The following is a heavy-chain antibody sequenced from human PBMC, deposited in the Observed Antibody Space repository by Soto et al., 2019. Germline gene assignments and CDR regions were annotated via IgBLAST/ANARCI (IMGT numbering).Heavy chain of an antibody. V-gene: IGHV2-5*01. CDR2: IYWNDDK. D-gene: IGHD6-13*01. J-gene: IGHJ5*02. CDR1: GLSLTTIGVG. CDR3: APRLSAAAALNWFDP. Sequence: SCPTLVNTTQTLTLTCTLSGLSLTTIGVGVGWIRQPPGKALEWLALIYWNDDKRYSPSLKSRLTITTDTSKNQVVLTMTNMDPGDTATYYCAPRLSAAAALNWFDPWRQGTLVTVSS.